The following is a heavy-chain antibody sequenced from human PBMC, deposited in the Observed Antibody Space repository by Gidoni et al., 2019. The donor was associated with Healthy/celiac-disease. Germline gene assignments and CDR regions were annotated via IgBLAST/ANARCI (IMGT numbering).Heavy chain of an antibody. J-gene: IGHJ6*02. CDR1: GGSISSSSYY. CDR2: IYYSGST. CDR3: ARRNDFWSGYYYYYYGMDV. D-gene: IGHD3-3*01. V-gene: IGHV4-39*01. Sequence: QLQLQESGPGLVKPSETLSLTCTVSGGSISSSSYYWGWIRQPPGKGLEWIGSIYYSGSTYYNPSLKSRVTISVDTSKNQFSLKLSSVTAADTAVYYCARRNDFWSGYYYYYYGMDVWGQGTTVTVSS.